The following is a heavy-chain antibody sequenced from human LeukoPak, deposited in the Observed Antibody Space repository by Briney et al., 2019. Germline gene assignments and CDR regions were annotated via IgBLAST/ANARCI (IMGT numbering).Heavy chain of an antibody. CDR1: GFTLRSYV. CDR3: ARRPYYYGSGAPPDY. D-gene: IGHD3-10*01. V-gene: IGHV4-34*01. Sequence: GSLRLSCVASGFTLRSYVMNWVRQTPGKGLEWIGEINHSGSTNYNPSLKSRVTISVDTSKNQFSLKLSSVTAADTAVYYCARRPYYYGSGAPPDYWGQGTLVTVSS. J-gene: IGHJ4*02. CDR2: INHSGST.